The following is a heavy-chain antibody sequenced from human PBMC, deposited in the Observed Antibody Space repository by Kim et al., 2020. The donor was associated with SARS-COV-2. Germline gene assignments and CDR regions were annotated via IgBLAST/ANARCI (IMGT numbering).Heavy chain of an antibody. V-gene: IGHV3-21*01. CDR3: ARDHFNTPMDYKQSKGQNWYFDL. CDR1: GFTFSSYS. CDR2: ITSSSNSI. Sequence: GRSLRLSCAASGFTFSSYSMDWVRQAPGKGLEWVSSITSSSNSIYYADSVRGRFTISRDNARNSLYLQMNSLRAEDTAVYYCARDHFNTPMDYKQSKGQNWYFDLWGRGTLVTVSS. D-gene: IGHD5-18*01. J-gene: IGHJ2*01.